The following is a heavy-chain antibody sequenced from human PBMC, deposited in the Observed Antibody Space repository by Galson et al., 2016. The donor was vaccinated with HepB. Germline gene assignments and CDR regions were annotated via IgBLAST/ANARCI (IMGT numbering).Heavy chain of an antibody. CDR1: GYSFASNW. V-gene: IGHV5-51*01. CDR2: IYPDDSDT. CDR3: ARLLGRIMVRDSRWFYP. D-gene: IGHD3-10*01. Sequence: QSGAEVKKPGESLKISCKASGYSFASNWIGWVRQMPGKGLEWMGIIYPDDSDTRYSPSFQGQVTISVDKTISTAYLQWSSLKASDTAIYYCARLLGRIMVRDSRWFYPWGQGTLVTVSS. J-gene: IGHJ5*02.